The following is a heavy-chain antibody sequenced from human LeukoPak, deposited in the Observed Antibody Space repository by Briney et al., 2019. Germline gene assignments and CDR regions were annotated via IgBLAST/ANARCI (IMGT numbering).Heavy chain of an antibody. D-gene: IGHD3-22*01. CDR3: ACFRGEVEISMIVVAVHH. CDR1: GGSIRSSSYY. CDR2: IDYSGST. J-gene: IGHJ5*02. V-gene: IGHV4-39*01. Sequence: SETLSLTCTVSGGSIRSSSYYWGWLRQPQGKGLEWVGSIDYSGSTYYNPSLKSRVILSVHTYNNQISLKLGSVTATDTAVYYCACFRGEVEISMIVVAVHHWGQGPLLTVSS.